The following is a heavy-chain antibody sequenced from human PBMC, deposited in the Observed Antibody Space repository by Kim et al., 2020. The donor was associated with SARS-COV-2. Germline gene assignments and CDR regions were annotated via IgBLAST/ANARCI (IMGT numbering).Heavy chain of an antibody. CDR1: GGSISSPTYY. J-gene: IGHJ4*03. CDR2: INYSGHS. V-gene: IGHV4-39*01. D-gene: IGHD2-21*01. Sequence: SETLSLTCSVSGGSISSPTYYWGWVRQPQGKRLVWNGSINYSGHSYYNPSLKSRVTISVDTSKYQFSLKLSSATAADTAVYYCASYNNVVGKTVGYFD. CDR3: ASYNNVVGKTVGYFD.